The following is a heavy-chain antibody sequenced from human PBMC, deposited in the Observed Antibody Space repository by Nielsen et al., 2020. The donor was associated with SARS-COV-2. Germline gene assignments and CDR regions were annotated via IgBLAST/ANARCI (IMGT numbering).Heavy chain of an antibody. Sequence: SETLSLTCAVYGGSFSGYYWSWIRQPPGKGLEWIGEINHSGSTNYNPSLKSRVTISVDTSKNQFSLKLSSVTAADTAVYYCARLLTDYYDSSGYPGWFDPWGQGTLVTIS. CDR1: GGSFSGYY. D-gene: IGHD3-22*01. CDR2: INHSGST. V-gene: IGHV4-34*01. CDR3: ARLLTDYYDSSGYPGWFDP. J-gene: IGHJ5*02.